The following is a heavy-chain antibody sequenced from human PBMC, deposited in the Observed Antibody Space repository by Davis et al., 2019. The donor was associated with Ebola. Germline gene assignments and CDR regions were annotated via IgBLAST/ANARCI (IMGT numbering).Heavy chain of an antibody. Sequence: ASVNVSCKVSGYTLTDYQMHWVRQAPGQGLEWMGGINPISGDTNYAEKFQGRVTMTRDTSISTAYMELSRLRSDDTAVYYCARSRYNCFDYWGQGTLVVVSS. CDR3: ARSRYNCFDY. D-gene: IGHD1-1*01. CDR2: INPISGDT. J-gene: IGHJ4*02. CDR1: GYTLTDYQ. V-gene: IGHV1-2*02.